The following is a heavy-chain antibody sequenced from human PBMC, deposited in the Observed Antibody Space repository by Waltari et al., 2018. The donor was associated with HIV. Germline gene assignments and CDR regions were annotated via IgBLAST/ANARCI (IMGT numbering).Heavy chain of an antibody. CDR2: ISGSGDNT. V-gene: IGHV3-23*01. CDR1: GFSFSTYA. J-gene: IGHJ4*02. CDR3: AKGKTGDF. Sequence: EVQLLESGGGFVQPGGSLRLSCAASGFSFSTYALSWVRQAPGQGREWVLAISGSGDNTYYADSVKGRFTISRDNSKNTLYLQMSSLRAEDMAVYYCAKGKTGDFWGQGTLVTVSS.